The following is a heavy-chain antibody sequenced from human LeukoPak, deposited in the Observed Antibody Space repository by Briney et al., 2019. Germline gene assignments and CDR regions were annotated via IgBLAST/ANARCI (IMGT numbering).Heavy chain of an antibody. V-gene: IGHV1-24*01. CDR1: GYTLTELS. CDR3: ATSWVIRYFDWLFY. J-gene: IGHJ4*02. CDR2: FDPEDGET. D-gene: IGHD3-9*01. Sequence: ASVKVSCKVSGYTLTELSMHWVRQAPGKGLEWMGGFDPEDGETIYAQKFQGRVTMTEDTSTDTAYMELSSLRSGDTAVYYCATSWVIRYFDWLFYWGQGTLVTVSS.